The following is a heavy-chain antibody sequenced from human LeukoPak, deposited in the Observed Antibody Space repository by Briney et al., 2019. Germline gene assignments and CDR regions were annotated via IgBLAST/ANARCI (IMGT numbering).Heavy chain of an antibody. CDR3: ARGLGDCSSTSCYFNWFDP. V-gene: IGHV4-34*01. J-gene: IGHJ5*02. CDR2: INHSGST. Sequence: SETLSLTCAVYGGSFSGYYWSWIRQPPGKGLEWIGEINHSGSTNYNLSLKSRVTISVDTSKNQFSLKLSSVTAADTAVYYCARGLGDCSSTSCYFNWFDPWGQGTLVTVSS. CDR1: GGSFSGYY. D-gene: IGHD2-2*01.